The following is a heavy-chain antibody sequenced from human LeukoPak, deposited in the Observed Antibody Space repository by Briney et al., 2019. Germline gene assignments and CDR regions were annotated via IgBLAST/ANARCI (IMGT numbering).Heavy chain of an antibody. CDR1: GFTFSSYA. CDR2: ISGSRGSS. CDR3: AKGNNDFWSGYPRLSYFDF. V-gene: IGHV3-23*01. D-gene: IGHD3-3*01. Sequence: PGGSLRLSCEVSGFTFSSYALSWVRQAPRKGLEWVSVISGSRGSSYYADSVKGRFTISRDNSKNTLYLEMSSLRAEDTAVYYCAKGNNDFWSGYPRLSYFDFWGQGTLVTVSS. J-gene: IGHJ4*02.